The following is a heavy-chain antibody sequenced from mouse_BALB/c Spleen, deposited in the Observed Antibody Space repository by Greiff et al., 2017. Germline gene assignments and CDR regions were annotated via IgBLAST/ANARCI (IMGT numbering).Heavy chain of an antibody. CDR1: GFNIKDYY. Sequence: VQLQQSGAELVRPGALVKLSCKASGFNIKDYYMHWVKQRPEQGLEWIGWIDPENGNTIYDPKFQGKASITADTSSNTAYLQLSSLTSEDTAVYYCARALSTMITTKAAYWGQGTLVTVSA. CDR2: IDPENGNT. CDR3: ARALSTMITTKAAY. J-gene: IGHJ3*01. D-gene: IGHD2-4*01. V-gene: IGHV14-1*02.